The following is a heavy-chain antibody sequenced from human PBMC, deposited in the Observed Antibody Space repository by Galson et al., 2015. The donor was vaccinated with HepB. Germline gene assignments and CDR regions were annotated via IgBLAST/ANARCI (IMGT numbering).Heavy chain of an antibody. D-gene: IGHD5-18*01. CDR2: ISYDGSNK. V-gene: IGHV3-30*03. J-gene: IGHJ6*02. CDR1: GFTFSSYG. Sequence: SLRLSCAASGFTFSSYGMHWVRQAPGKGLEWVAVISYDGSNKYYADSVKGRFTISRDNSKNTLYLQMNSLRAEDTAVYYCAILDVDTAMQQAAAIDYYYGMDVWGQGTTVTVSS. CDR3: AILDVDTAMQQAAAIDYYYGMDV.